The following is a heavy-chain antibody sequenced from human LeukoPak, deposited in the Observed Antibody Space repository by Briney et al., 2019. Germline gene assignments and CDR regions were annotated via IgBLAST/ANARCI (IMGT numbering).Heavy chain of an antibody. CDR3: ARAERRGYDFWSGYYLPDY. D-gene: IGHD3-3*01. V-gene: IGHV3-74*01. CDR1: GFTFSSYW. J-gene: IGHJ4*02. Sequence: PGGSLRLSCAASGFTFSSYWMHWVGQGPGKGLVWVSRINSHGSSTRYADSVKGRFTISRDNAKNTLYLQMNSLRAEDTAVYYCARAERRGYDFWSGYYLPDYWGQGTLVTVSS. CDR2: INSHGSST.